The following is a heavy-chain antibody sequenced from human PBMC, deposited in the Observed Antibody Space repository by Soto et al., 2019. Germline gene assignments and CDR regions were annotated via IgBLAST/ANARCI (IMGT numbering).Heavy chain of an antibody. CDR3: VKVLARGVGVPRFYFDS. J-gene: IGHJ4*02. Sequence: GGSLRLSCAASGSTFSNSWIHWVRQVSGKGLEWVSRINADGTSTSYADSVKGRFTISRDNAKNTLYLHVNSLRAEDTAVYYCVKVLARGVGVPRFYFDSWGQGALVTVA. V-gene: IGHV3-74*01. D-gene: IGHD2-2*01. CDR2: INADGTST. CDR1: GSTFSNSW.